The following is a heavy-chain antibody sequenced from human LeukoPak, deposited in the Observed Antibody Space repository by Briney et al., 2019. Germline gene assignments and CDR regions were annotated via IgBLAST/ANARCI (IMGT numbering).Heavy chain of an antibody. Sequence: GGSLRLSCAASGFTFDDYAMHWVRQAPGKGLEWVSGISWNSGSIGYADSVKGRFTISRDNAKNSLYLQMNSLRAEDTALYYCARFSSGLFDYWAREPWSPSPQ. J-gene: IGHJ4*02. D-gene: IGHD6-19*01. CDR2: ISWNSGSI. CDR1: GFTFDDYA. CDR3: ARFSSGLFDY. V-gene: IGHV3-9*01.